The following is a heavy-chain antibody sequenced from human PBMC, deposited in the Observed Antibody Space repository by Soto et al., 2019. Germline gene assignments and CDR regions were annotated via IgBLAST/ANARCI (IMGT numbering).Heavy chain of an antibody. J-gene: IGHJ5*02. CDR3: ARESAVRGKLPGSELRLKRALDP. CDR1: DGSSISLGCC. Sequence: VVDGSSISLGCCRSLKRKHPGKGLEWIGYIHDSGSTYYNPSLNSRATMSLDMSRNRLFLQLNSVTAADTAVYYFARESAVRGKLPGSELRLKRALDP. D-gene: IGHD3-10*01. CDR2: IHDSGST. V-gene: IGHV4-61*08.